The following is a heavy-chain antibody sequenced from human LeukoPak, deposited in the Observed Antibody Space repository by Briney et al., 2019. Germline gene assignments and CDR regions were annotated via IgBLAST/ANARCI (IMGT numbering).Heavy chain of an antibody. D-gene: IGHD3-16*02. V-gene: IGHV3-20*04. CDR3: ARAMITFGGVIVQSFDY. Sequence: GGSLRLSCAASGFTFDDYGMSWVRQAPGKGLEWVSGINWNGGSTGYADSVKGRFTISRDNAKNSLYLQMNSLRAEDTAVYYCARAMITFGGVIVQSFDYWGQGTLVTVSS. CDR2: INWNGGST. J-gene: IGHJ4*02. CDR1: GFTFDDYG.